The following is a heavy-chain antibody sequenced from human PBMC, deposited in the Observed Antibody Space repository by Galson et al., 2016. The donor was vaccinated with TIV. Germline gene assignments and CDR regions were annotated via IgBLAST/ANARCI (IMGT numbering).Heavy chain of an antibody. J-gene: IGHJ6*02. D-gene: IGHD4-17*01. CDR2: INPKSGDT. V-gene: IGHV1-2*04. Sequence: ASGYTFTGNYMHWVRQAPGQGLEWMGWINPKSGDTSYAQKFQDWVNMTRDMSISTVYMELSRLRSDDTAVYYCARIVYGSSALDVWGQGTTVTASS. CDR1: GYTFTGNY. CDR3: ARIVYGSSALDV.